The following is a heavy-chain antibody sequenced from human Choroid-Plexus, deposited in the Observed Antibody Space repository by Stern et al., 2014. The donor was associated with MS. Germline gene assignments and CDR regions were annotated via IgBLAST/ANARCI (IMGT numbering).Heavy chain of an antibody. J-gene: IGHJ5*02. Sequence: VQLVGSGGGVVQPGRPLGLSCVASGFTFGSCAMHWVRQAPGKGLEWVAGVSYDGSNKYYADSVKGRFTISRDNSQNTLYMQMSSLRPEDTAVYYCAKDRQYLTYFFDHWGQGSLVTVSS. CDR1: GFTFGSCA. CDR3: AKDRQYLTYFFDH. V-gene: IGHV3-30*18. D-gene: IGHD2/OR15-2a*01. CDR2: VSYDGSNK.